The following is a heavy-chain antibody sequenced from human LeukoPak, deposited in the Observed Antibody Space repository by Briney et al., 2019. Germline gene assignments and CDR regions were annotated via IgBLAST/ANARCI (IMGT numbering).Heavy chain of an antibody. CDR1: GFTFSSYS. D-gene: IGHD3-3*01. J-gene: IGHJ3*02. V-gene: IGHV3-48*04. CDR2: ISSSSSTI. CDR3: ARNPVGLLYPDAFDI. Sequence: GGSLRLSCAASGFTFSSYSMNWVRQAPGKGLEWVSYISSSSSTIYYADSVKGRFTISRDNAKNSLYLQINSLRAEVTAVYYCARNPVGLLYPDAFDIWGQGTMVTVSS.